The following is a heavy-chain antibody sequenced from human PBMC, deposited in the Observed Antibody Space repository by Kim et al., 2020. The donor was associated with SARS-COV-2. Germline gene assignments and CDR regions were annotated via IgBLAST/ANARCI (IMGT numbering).Heavy chain of an antibody. CDR1: GYSFTSYW. CDR2: IDPSDSYT. J-gene: IGHJ4*02. V-gene: IGHV5-10-1*01. Sequence: GESLKISCKGSGYSFTSYWISWVRQMPGKGLEWMGRIDPSDSYTNYSPSFHGHVTISADKSISTAYLQWSSLKASDTAMYYCARALHSSSWYKIIDYWGQGTLVTVSS. D-gene: IGHD6-13*01. CDR3: ARALHSSSWYKIIDY.